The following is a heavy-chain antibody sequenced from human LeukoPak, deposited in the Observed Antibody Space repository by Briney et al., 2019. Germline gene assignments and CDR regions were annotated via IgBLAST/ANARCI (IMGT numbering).Heavy chain of an antibody. D-gene: IGHD3-10*01. Sequence: SETLSLTCSVSDGSINSYYWNWIRRPSGKGLEWIGYIYYSGSTNYNPSLKSRVTISVGTSKNQFSLKLSSVTAADTAVYYCARDRGVSALYYYYGMDVWGQGTTVTVSS. CDR1: DGSINSYY. V-gene: IGHV4-59*01. CDR2: IYYSGST. CDR3: ARDRGVSALYYYYGMDV. J-gene: IGHJ6*02.